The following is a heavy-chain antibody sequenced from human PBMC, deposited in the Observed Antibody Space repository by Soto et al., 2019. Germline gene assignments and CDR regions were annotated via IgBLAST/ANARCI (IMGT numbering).Heavy chain of an antibody. CDR2: ISGFSAGSAST. D-gene: IGHD3-10*01. CDR1: GFTFNSYA. Sequence: EVQLLESGGGLVQPGGSIRLSCAASGFTFNSYAMHWVRQAPGKGLEWVSGISGFSAGSASTYFADSVKGRFITSRDNFNNTLYLQMNNLRAEDTALYYCARVPLFFGLYAFDFWGHGTLVTVSS. CDR3: ARVPLFFGLYAFDF. J-gene: IGHJ3*01. V-gene: IGHV3-23*01.